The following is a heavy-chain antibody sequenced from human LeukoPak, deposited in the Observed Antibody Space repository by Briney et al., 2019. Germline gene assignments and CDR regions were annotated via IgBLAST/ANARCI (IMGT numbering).Heavy chain of an antibody. CDR3: ASRYCTSTNCYAFDI. Sequence: GGSLRLSCAISGFTFSACELTWVRQAPGKGLEWVSSISSDSNYIFYADSVQGRFTISRDNAENSLFLQMNSLRAEDTAVYYCASRYCTSTNCYAFDIWGQGTMVTVSS. CDR1: GFTFSACE. V-gene: IGHV3-21*01. J-gene: IGHJ3*02. D-gene: IGHD2-2*01. CDR2: ISSDSNYI.